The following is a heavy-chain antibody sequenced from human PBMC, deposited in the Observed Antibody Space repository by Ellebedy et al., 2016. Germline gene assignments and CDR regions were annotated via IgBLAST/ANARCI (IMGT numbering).Heavy chain of an antibody. CDR2: ISSSGGTT. D-gene: IGHD2/OR15-2a*01. J-gene: IGHJ3*02. Sequence: GEFLKISXAASGFIFDNYVMTWVRQVPGKGLEWVSAISSSGGTTYYADSGKGRFTISRDNSKSTLYLHMNSLRVDDTAVYFCAKDRIGTLADAFDIWGQGTVVTVSS. V-gene: IGHV3-23*01. CDR1: GFIFDNYV. CDR3: AKDRIGTLADAFDI.